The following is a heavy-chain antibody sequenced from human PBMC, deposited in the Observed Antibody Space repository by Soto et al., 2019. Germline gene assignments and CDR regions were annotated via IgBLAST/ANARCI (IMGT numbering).Heavy chain of an antibody. D-gene: IGHD6-19*01. CDR2: IRQDGSDK. Sequence: EVQLVESGGGLVQPGGSLRLSCAASGFPFSSYWMSWVRQAPGKGLEWVANIRQDGSDKYYVDSVKGRFTISRDNSKNSLYLQMNSLRVEDTAVYYCASPQQWLGQRGDFDYWGQGTLVTVSS. V-gene: IGHV3-7*05. J-gene: IGHJ4*02. CDR3: ASPQQWLGQRGDFDY. CDR1: GFPFSSYW.